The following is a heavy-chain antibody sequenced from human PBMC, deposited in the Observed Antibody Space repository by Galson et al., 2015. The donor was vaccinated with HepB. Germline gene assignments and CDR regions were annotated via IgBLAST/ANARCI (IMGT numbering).Heavy chain of an antibody. CDR1: GFTFSSYG. CDR3: ARDWRCSSTSCYLFDY. J-gene: IGHJ4*02. Sequence: SLRLFCAASGFTFSSYGMHWVRQAPGKGLEWVAVIWYDGSNKYYADSVKGRFTISRDNSKNTLYLQMNSLRAEDTAVYYCARDWRCSSTSCYLFDYWGQGTLVTVSS. D-gene: IGHD2-2*01. V-gene: IGHV3-33*01. CDR2: IWYDGSNK.